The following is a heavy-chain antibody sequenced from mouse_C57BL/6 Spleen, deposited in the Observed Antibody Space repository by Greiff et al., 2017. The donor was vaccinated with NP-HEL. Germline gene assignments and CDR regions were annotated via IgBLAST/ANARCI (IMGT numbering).Heavy chain of an antibody. V-gene: IGHV3-6*01. CDR1: GYSITSGYY. D-gene: IGHD2-3*01. CDR2: ISYDGSN. CDR3: ARWLLQNYFDY. J-gene: IGHJ2*01. Sequence: ESGPGLVKPSQSLSLTCSVTGYSITSGYYWNWIRQFPGNKLEWMGYISYDGSNNYNPSLKNRISITRDTSKNQFFLKLNSVTTEDTATYYCARWLLQNYFDYWGQGTTLTVSS.